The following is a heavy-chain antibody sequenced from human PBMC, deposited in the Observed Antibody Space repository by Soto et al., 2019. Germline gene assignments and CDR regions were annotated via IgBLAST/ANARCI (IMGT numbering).Heavy chain of an antibody. CDR3: ARAVAEPYGSGSWYFNY. D-gene: IGHD3-10*01. V-gene: IGHV1-18*01. J-gene: IGHJ4*02. CDR1: GYTFTSYG. CDR2: ISAYNGNT. Sequence: QVQLVQSGAEVKKPGASVKVSCKASGYTFTSYGISWVRQAPGQGLEWMGWISAYNGNTNYAQRLQGRVTMTTDTSTSTAYMELMSLRSDDTAVYYCARAVAEPYGSGSWYFNYWGQGTLVTVSS.